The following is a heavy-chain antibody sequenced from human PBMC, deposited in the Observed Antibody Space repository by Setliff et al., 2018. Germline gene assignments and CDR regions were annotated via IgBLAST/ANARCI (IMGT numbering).Heavy chain of an antibody. V-gene: IGHV4-59*01. CDR1: GGSISDYY. CDR3: ASERESASRQTYFDS. Sequence: KPSETLSLTCTVSGGSISDYYWSWIRQPPGKGLEWIGYIYYSGSTYYNPSLKSRVTISVDTSKNQFSLRLNSVTAADTAVYYCASERESASRQTYFDSWGQGTPVTVSS. CDR2: IYYSGST. J-gene: IGHJ4*02. D-gene: IGHD2-15*01.